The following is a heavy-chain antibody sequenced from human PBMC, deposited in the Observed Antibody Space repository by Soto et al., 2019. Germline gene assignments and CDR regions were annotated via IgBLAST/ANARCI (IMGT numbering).Heavy chain of an antibody. CDR1: GGSISSGDYY. CDR2: IYYSGST. J-gene: IGHJ4*02. D-gene: IGHD3-22*01. CDR3: ARADRVEPPPT. V-gene: IGHV4-30-4*01. Sequence: SETLSLTCTVSGGSISSGDYYWSWIRQPPGKGLEWIGHIYYSGSTYYNPSLKSRVTISVDTSKNQFSLKLSSATAADTAVYYCARADRVEPPPTWGQGTLVTVSS.